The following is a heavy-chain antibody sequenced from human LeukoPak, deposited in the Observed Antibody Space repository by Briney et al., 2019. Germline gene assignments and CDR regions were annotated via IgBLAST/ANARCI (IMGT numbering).Heavy chain of an antibody. D-gene: IGHD2-21*02. J-gene: IGHJ4*02. CDR2: ISYDGSNK. CDR3: ARTAQDPQFDY. CDR1: GDTLTELS. V-gene: IGHV3-30-3*01. Sequence: SCKVSGDTLTELSMHWVRQAPGKGLEWVAVISYDGSNKYYADSVKGRFTISRDNSKNTLYLQMNSLRAEDTAVYYCARTAQDPQFDYWGQGTLVTVSS.